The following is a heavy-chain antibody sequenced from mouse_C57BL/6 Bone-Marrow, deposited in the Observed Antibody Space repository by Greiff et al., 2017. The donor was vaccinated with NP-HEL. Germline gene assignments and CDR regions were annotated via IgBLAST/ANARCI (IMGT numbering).Heavy chain of an antibody. D-gene: IGHD2-1*01. CDR1: GYAFSSSW. CDR2: IYPGDGDT. J-gene: IGHJ2*01. V-gene: IGHV1-82*01. Sequence: VKVVESGPELVKPGASVKISCKASGYAFSSSWMNWVKQRPGKGLEWIGRIYPGDGDTNYNGKFKGKATLTADKSSSTAYMQLSSLTSEDSAVYFCAPYGNYEGYWGQGTTLTVSS. CDR3: APYGNYEGY.